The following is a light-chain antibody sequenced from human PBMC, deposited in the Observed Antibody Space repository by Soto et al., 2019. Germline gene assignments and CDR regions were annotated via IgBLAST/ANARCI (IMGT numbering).Light chain of an antibody. CDR2: AAS. CDR1: QSISSY. V-gene: IGKV1-39*01. Sequence: DIQMTQSPSSLSASVGDRVTIACRGSQSISSYLNWYQQKPGKAPKLLIYAASSLQSGVPSRFSGSGSGTDFTLTISSLQPDDFATYYCQQSYSTLGWTFGQGTKVDIK. J-gene: IGKJ1*01. CDR3: QQSYSTLGWT.